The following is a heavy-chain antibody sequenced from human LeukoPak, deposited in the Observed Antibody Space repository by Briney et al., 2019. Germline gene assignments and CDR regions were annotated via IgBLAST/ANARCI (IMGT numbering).Heavy chain of an antibody. CDR2: IWYDGSNK. J-gene: IGHJ4*02. V-gene: IGHV3-33*01. Sequence: GGSLRLSCAASGFTFSSYGMHWVRQAPGKGLEWVAVIWYDGSNKYYADSVKGRFTISRDNSKNTLYLQMNSLRAEDTAVYYCARKSLAAAGFDYWGQGTLVTVSS. CDR1: GFTFSSYG. D-gene: IGHD6-13*01. CDR3: ARKSLAAAGFDY.